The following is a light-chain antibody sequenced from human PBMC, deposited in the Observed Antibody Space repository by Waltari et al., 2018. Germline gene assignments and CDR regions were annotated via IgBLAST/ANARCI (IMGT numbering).Light chain of an antibody. CDR1: QGISSF. J-gene: IGKJ3*01. CDR2: DAS. V-gene: IGKV1-9*01. CDR3: QQLNSYPFT. Sequence: DIPLTQSPSFLSASVGDRVTITCRASQGISSFLVWYQQKPGKAPKLLIYDASTLQTGVPSRFSGSASGTEFTLTISSLQPEEFATYYCQQLNSYPFTFGPGTKVDIE.